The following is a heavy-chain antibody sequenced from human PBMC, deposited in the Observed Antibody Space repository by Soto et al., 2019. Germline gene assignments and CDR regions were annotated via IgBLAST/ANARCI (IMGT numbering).Heavy chain of an antibody. CDR2: IYHMGGT. Sequence: SETLSLTCTVSGASINSDYWSWIRQSPGKGLEWIGYIYHMGGTDYNPSLKSRVTISIDKSKNQFSLNLRSVTAADTAVYFCARFTPNSGFNWFDTWGQGTQVTVSS. CDR3: ARFTPNSGFNWFDT. J-gene: IGHJ5*02. CDR1: GASINSDY. D-gene: IGHD6-19*01. V-gene: IGHV4-59*03.